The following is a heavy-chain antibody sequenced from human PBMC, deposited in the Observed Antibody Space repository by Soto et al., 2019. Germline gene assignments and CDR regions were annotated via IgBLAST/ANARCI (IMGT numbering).Heavy chain of an antibody. CDR2: MYYSGST. D-gene: IGHD6-13*01. J-gene: IGHJ4*02. CDR3: ARGYRQSGYSSSWGCYY. V-gene: IGHV4-31*03. Sequence: QVQLRESGPGLVKPSQTLSLTCTVSGGSINSGGYYWNWIRQHPGKGLEWIGYMYYSGSTYYNPFLRSRVIISADTSENHFSLKLSSVTAADTAVYFWARGYRQSGYSSSWGCYYWCQGTLVNVSS. CDR1: GGSINSGGYY.